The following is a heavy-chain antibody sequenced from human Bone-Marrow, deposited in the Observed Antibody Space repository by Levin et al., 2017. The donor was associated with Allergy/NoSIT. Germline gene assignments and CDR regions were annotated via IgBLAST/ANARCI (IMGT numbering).Heavy chain of an antibody. D-gene: IGHD2-15*01. CDR3: ARETGGSRQHDY. CDR2: IDTSGNT. CDR1: GGSISNSY. V-gene: IGHV4-4*07. Sequence: SQTLSLTCIVSGGSISNSYWSWIRQPAGKGLEWIGRIDTSGNTNYSPSLKSRVTLSVDTSKNQFSLKLTSVTAADTAVYYCARETGGSRQHDYWGQGTLVTVSS. J-gene: IGHJ4*02.